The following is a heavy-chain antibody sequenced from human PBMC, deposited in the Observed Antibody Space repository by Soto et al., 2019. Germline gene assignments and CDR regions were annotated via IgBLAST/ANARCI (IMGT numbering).Heavy chain of an antibody. CDR1: GFTFSDSA. Sequence: PGGSLRLSCAASGFTFSDSAIHWVRQASGKGLEWVGRIRSKVNTYATIYAASVKGRFTISRDDSMNTAYLQMDSLESEDTAVYYCTRRRDWTAMDPLDYWGQGTLVTVSS. CDR3: TRRRDWTAMDPLDY. J-gene: IGHJ4*02. V-gene: IGHV3-73*01. CDR2: IRSKVNTYAT. D-gene: IGHD5-18*01.